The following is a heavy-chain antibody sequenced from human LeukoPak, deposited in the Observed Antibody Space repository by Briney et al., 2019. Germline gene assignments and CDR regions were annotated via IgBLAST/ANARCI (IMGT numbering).Heavy chain of an antibody. CDR3: AKHYYGSGSQKYYFDY. Sequence: GGSLRLSCAASGFLFSDYGMHWVRQAPGKGLEWVSLVRNDGSDKYYADSVKGRFTVSRDNSKNTLYLQMNSPRPEDTAVYYCAKHYYGSGSQKYYFDYWGQGTLVTVSS. V-gene: IGHV3-30*02. CDR2: VRNDGSDK. CDR1: GFLFSDYG. J-gene: IGHJ4*02. D-gene: IGHD3-10*01.